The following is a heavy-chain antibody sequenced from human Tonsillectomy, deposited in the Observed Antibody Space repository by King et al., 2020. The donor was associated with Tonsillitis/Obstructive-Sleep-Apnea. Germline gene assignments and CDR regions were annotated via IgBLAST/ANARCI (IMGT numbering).Heavy chain of an antibody. CDR3: AREGTTVEGSFDY. CDR2: MSYDGSHK. Sequence: VQLVESGGGVVQPGRSLRLSCAASGFTFSRYAMHWVRQAPGKGLEWVAVMSYDGSHKYYVDSVKGRFTISRDNSKNTLYLQVNSLRAEDTAVYYCAREGTTVEGSFDYWGQGTLVTVSS. J-gene: IGHJ4*02. CDR1: GFTFSRYA. V-gene: IGHV3-30*03. D-gene: IGHD4-23*01.